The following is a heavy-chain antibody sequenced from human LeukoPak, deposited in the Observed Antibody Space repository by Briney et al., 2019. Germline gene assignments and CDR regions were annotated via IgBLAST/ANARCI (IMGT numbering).Heavy chain of an antibody. Sequence: SETLSLTCAVSGGSISSGGYSWSWIRQPPGKGLEWIGVIYHSGSTYYNPSLKSRVTISVDRSKNQFSLKLSSVTAADTAVYYCARYVIVGAIGDAFDIWGQGTMVTVSS. V-gene: IGHV4-30-2*01. CDR1: GGSISSGGYS. D-gene: IGHD1-26*01. J-gene: IGHJ3*02. CDR2: IYHSGST. CDR3: ARYVIVGAIGDAFDI.